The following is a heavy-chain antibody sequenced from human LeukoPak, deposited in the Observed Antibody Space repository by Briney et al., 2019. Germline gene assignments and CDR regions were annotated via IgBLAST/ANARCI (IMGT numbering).Heavy chain of an antibody. CDR1: GYTLTQLS. CDR2: FDPEDGQT. V-gene: IGHV1-24*01. CDR3: ATGLGGYPLPFDY. Sequence: GASVKVSCKVSGYTLTQLSMHWVRQAPGKGLEWMGGFDPEDGQTIYAQKFQGRVTMTGDTSTETAYMEMSSLRSEDTAVYYCATGLGGYPLPFDYWGQGTLLTVSS. J-gene: IGHJ4*02. D-gene: IGHD3-22*01.